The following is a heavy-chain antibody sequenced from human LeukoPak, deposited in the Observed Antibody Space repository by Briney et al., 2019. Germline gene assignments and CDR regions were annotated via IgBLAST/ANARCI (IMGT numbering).Heavy chain of an antibody. CDR3: ATTTYYYDSSGYYPVDY. CDR2: INHSGST. V-gene: IGHV4-34*01. Sequence: SETLSLTCAVYGGSFSGYYWSWIRQPPGKGLEWIGEINHSGSTNYNPSLKSRVTISVDTSKNQFSLKLSSVTAADTAVYYCATTTYYYDSSGYYPVDYWGQGTLVTVSS. J-gene: IGHJ4*02. D-gene: IGHD3-22*01. CDR1: GGSFSGYY.